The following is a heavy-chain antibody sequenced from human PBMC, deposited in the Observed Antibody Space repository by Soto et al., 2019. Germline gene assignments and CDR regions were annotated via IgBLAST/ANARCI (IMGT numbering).Heavy chain of an antibody. D-gene: IGHD6-13*01. J-gene: IGHJ3*02. CDR3: AREVAADGTFREDVFDI. Sequence: QVHLVQSGAEVKKPGSSVKVSCKASGGTFSNHAINWVRQAPGQGLEWMGRIIPIFTTTNYAQKFQGRVTITAGESTITAYMELSSLKHDDTAVYYCAREVAADGTFREDVFDIWGQGTLVTVSS. CDR2: IIPIFTTT. V-gene: IGHV1-69*12. CDR1: GGTFSNHA.